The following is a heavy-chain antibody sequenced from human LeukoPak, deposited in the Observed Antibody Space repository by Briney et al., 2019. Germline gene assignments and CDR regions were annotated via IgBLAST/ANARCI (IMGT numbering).Heavy chain of an antibody. CDR3: ARVGKSGSYYYFDY. Sequence: GGSLRLSCAASGFTFSSYAMSWVRQAPGKGLVWVSCINTDGRNTGYADSVKGRFTISRDNAKNTLYLQMTILTAEDTAVYYCARVGKSGSYYYFDYWGQGTLVTVSS. J-gene: IGHJ4*02. CDR1: GFTFSSYA. D-gene: IGHD1-26*01. CDR2: INTDGRNT. V-gene: IGHV3-74*01.